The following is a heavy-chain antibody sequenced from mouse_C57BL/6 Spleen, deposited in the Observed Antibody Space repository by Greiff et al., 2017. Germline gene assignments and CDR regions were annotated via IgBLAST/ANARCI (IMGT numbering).Heavy chain of an antibody. CDR3: ARASYYGSSPYYFDY. V-gene: IGHV1-39*01. D-gene: IGHD1-1*01. J-gene: IGHJ2*01. Sequence: VHVKQSGPELVKPGASVKISCKASGYSFTDYNMNWVKQSNGKSLEWIGVINPNYGTTSYNQKFKGKATLTVDQSSSTAYMQLNSLTSEDSAVYYCARASYYGSSPYYFDYWGQGTTLTVSS. CDR1: GYSFTDYN. CDR2: INPNYGTT.